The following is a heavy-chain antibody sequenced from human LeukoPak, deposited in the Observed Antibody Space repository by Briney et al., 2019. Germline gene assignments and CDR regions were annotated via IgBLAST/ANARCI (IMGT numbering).Heavy chain of an antibody. CDR1: GFTFSSYW. CDR3: ARARNLGYCSTAGCYEFDY. D-gene: IGHD2-2*03. J-gene: IGHJ4*02. V-gene: IGHV3-7*01. Sequence: PGGSLRLSCAASGFTFSSYWMSWVRQAPGKGLEWVANIKQDGSEKYYVDSVKGRFTISRDNAKNSLYLQMNSLRAKDTAVYYCARARNLGYCSTAGCYEFDYWGQGTLVTVSS. CDR2: IKQDGSEK.